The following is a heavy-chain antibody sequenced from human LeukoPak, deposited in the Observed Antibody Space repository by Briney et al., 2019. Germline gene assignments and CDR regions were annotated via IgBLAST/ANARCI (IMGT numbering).Heavy chain of an antibody. Sequence: GESLKISCKGSGYSFTSYWISWVRQMPGKGLERMGRIDPSDSYTNYSPSFQGHVTISADKSISTAYLQWSSLKASDTAMYYCARRLGYCSGGSCLIDYWGQGTLVTVSS. CDR1: GYSFTSYW. V-gene: IGHV5-10-1*01. CDR3: ARRLGYCSGGSCLIDY. D-gene: IGHD2-15*01. J-gene: IGHJ4*02. CDR2: IDPSDSYT.